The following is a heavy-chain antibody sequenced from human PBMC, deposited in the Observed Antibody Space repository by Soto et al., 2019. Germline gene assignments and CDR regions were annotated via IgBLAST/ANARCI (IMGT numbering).Heavy chain of an antibody. Sequence: AVQVSCKASGGTFSSYAISWVRQAPGQGLEWMGGIIPIFGTANYAQKFQGRVTITADESTSTAYMELSSLRSEDTAVYYCARVAGLKLYTFDYWGQGTLVTVSS. J-gene: IGHJ4*02. CDR3: ARVAGLKLYTFDY. CDR1: GGTFSSYA. V-gene: IGHV1-69*13. CDR2: IIPIFGTA. D-gene: IGHD2-8*01.